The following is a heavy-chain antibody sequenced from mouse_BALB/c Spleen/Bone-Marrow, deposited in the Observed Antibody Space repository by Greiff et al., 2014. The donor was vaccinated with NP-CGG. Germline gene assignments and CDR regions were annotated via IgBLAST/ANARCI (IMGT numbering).Heavy chain of an antibody. CDR2: INPYNDGT. J-gene: IGHJ1*01. CDR3: ARGGYYGTSLYWYFDV. D-gene: IGHD1-1*01. CDR1: GYTFTNYV. Sequence: EVQLQESGPELVKPRASVKMSCKASGYTFTNYVIHWVKQKPGQGLEWIGYINPYNDGTKYNDKFKGKATLTSDKSSSTAYMEFSSLTSEDSAVYYCARGGYYGTSLYWYFDVWGAGTAVTVSS. V-gene: IGHV1-14*01.